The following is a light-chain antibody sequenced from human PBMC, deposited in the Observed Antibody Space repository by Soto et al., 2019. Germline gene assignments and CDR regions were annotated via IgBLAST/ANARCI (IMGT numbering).Light chain of an antibody. CDR1: QGVSND. CDR2: AAS. CDR3: KQANSFPRT. J-gene: IGKJ1*01. Sequence: DIQMTQSPSSVPASIGDRVTITCRASQGVSNDLAWYLQRPGKAPELLIYAASRLRSGVPSRFSGSGSGTDFTLTISSLQPEDFATYYCKQANSFPRTFGQGTKVEIK. V-gene: IGKV1-12*01.